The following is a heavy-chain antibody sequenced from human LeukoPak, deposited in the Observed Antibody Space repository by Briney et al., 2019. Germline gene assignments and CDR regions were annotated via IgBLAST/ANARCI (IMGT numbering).Heavy chain of an antibody. Sequence: GSLRLSCAASGFTFSSYWMHWVRQVPGKGMVWVSYINSDESSTSYADSVKGRFTISRDNAKSTLYLQMNSLRAEDTAVYYCARSRRLYWYFDLWGRGTLVTVSS. CDR2: INSDESST. V-gene: IGHV3-74*01. CDR1: GFTFSSYW. D-gene: IGHD4-17*01. J-gene: IGHJ2*01. CDR3: ARSRRLYWYFDL.